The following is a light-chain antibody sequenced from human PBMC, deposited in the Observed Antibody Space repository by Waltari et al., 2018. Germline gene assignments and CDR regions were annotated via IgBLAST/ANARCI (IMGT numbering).Light chain of an antibody. J-gene: IGKJ1*01. Sequence: EIVLTQSPATLSLSPGERATLSCRASQSLRRYLAWYQQKPGQAPRFLMYDVSNRATGIPARFSGSGSVTDFTLTISSLEPEDFAVYYCQQRSNWPGTFGQGTKVEI. CDR2: DVS. CDR3: QQRSNWPGT. V-gene: IGKV3-11*01. CDR1: QSLRRY.